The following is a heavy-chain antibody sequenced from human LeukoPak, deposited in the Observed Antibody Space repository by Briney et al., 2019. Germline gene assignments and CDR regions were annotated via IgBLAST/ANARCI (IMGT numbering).Heavy chain of an antibody. CDR2: ISSSSSYI. CDR1: GFTFSSYS. J-gene: IGHJ4*02. V-gene: IGHV3-21*01. CDR3: ARESPQVDALFDY. Sequence: GGSLRLSCAASGFTFSSYSMNWVRQAPGKGLEWVSSISSSSSYIYYADSVKGRFTISRDNAKNSLYLQMNSLRAEDTAVYYCARESPQVDALFDYWGQGTLVTVSS.